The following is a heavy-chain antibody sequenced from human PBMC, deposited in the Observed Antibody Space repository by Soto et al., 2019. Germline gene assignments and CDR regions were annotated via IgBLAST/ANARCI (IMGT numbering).Heavy chain of an antibody. CDR3: VKSRGGDSFDFFD. D-gene: IGHD2-21*01. V-gene: IGHV3-64D*06. CDR1: GFTFSSYA. CDR2: VRGNGDPP. J-gene: IGHJ4*02. Sequence: GGTLRLSCSASGFTFSSYAMHWIRQAPGKGLEYVSGVRGNGDPPFYADSVRGRFTISRDNSKNTLYLQMSSLSADDTAVYDSVKSRGGDSFDFFDWGQGPLVTV.